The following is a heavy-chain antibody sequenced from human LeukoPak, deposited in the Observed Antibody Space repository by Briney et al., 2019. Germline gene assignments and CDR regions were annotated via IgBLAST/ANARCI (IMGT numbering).Heavy chain of an antibody. Sequence: GESLKISCKGSGYNFTNYWIGWVRQMPGKGLEWMGLIYPGDSDTRYSPSFQGQVTISADKSISTAYLQWSSLKASDTAMYYCARAVDTAMVYFDYWGQGTLVTVSS. D-gene: IGHD5-18*01. CDR1: GYNFTNYW. J-gene: IGHJ4*02. CDR3: ARAVDTAMVYFDY. V-gene: IGHV5-51*01. CDR2: IYPGDSDT.